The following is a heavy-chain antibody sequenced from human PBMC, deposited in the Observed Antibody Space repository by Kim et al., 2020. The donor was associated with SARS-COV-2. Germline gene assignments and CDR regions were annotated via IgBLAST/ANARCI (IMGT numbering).Heavy chain of an antibody. Sequence: SETLSLTCTVSGGSISSTTYYWGWIRQPPGKGLEWIATIYYSGRTFYTPSLKSRVTISVDTSKDQFSLKLSSVTAADTAVYYCARVGYRNGYSTYVDYWGHGTLVSVSS. CDR3: ARVGYRNGYSTYVDY. CDR2: IYYSGRT. J-gene: IGHJ4*01. D-gene: IGHD5-18*01. V-gene: IGHV4-39*01. CDR1: GGSISSTTYY.